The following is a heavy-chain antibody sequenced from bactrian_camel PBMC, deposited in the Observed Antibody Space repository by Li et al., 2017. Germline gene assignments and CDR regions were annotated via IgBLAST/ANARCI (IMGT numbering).Heavy chain of an antibody. V-gene: IGHV3S31*01. CDR3: AAALMRPDDLLVLMRYRYHY. CDR2: INTDTGSK. Sequence: DVQLVESGGGSVQAGGSLRLSCAESGYTIRTCRGWFRQDPGKEREGVACINTDTGSKFYADSVEGRFTISHDNAKNTLYLQMNSLKPEDTAIYYCAAALMRPDDLLVLMRYRYHYWGQGTQVTVS. J-gene: IGHJ4*01. D-gene: IGHD3*01. CDR1: GYTIRTC.